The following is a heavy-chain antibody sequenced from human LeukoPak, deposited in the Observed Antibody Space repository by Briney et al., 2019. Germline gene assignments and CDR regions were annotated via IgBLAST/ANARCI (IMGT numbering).Heavy chain of an antibody. V-gene: IGHV1-8*03. CDR3: ARSSSGYSYYYYYYMDV. CDR1: GYTFTSYY. J-gene: IGHJ6*03. Sequence: ASVKVSCKASGYTFTSYYMHWVRQATGQGLEWMGWMNPNSGNTGYAQKFQGRVTITRNTSISTAYMELSSLRSEDTAVYYCARSSSGYSYYYYYYMDVWGKGTTVTVSS. D-gene: IGHD3-22*01. CDR2: MNPNSGNT.